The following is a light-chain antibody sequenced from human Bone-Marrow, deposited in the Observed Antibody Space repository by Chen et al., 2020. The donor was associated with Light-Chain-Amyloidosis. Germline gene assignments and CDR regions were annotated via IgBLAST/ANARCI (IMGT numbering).Light chain of an antibody. J-gene: IGLJ2*01. CDR3: QSAESSGTYEVI. V-gene: IGLV3-25*03. Sequence: SYELTQPPSVSVSPGQTARITCSGDDLPTKYAYWYQQKPGQAPVLVIHRDTERPSGISEGFSGSSSGTTATLTSSGVQAEDEADYHCQSAESSGTYEVIFGGGTKLTVL. CDR2: RDT. CDR1: DLPTKY.